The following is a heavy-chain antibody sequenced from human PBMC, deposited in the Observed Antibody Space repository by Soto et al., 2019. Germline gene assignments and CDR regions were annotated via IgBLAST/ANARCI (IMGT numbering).Heavy chain of an antibody. J-gene: IGHJ3*02. Sequence: QVQLVQSGAEVKKPGSSVKVSCKASGGTFSSYTFTWVRQAPGQGLEWMGGIIPLFATADYAQKFQGRFTFTSDESMNTVYMEVNSLKSDDTAVYYCARSDRRYHDTTQHAFDILGQGTIVTVSS. CDR1: GGTFSSYT. CDR3: ARSDRRYHDTTQHAFDI. CDR2: IIPLFATA. D-gene: IGHD1-26*01. V-gene: IGHV1-69*01.